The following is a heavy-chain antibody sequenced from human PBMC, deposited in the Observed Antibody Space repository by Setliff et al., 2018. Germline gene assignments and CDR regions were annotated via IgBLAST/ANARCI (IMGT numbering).Heavy chain of an antibody. Sequence: SGPTLVNPTQTLTLTCTFSGFALSTSLVGVGWIRQPPGKALEWLALIYWNDEKRYSPSLKSRLTITKDTSKNQVVLTMTNMDPVDTATYYCAHIAGGGNSPRHDYWGQGTLVTVSS. D-gene: IGHD2-21*01. CDR1: GFALSTSLVG. J-gene: IGHJ4*02. CDR2: IYWNDEK. CDR3: AHIAGGGNSPRHDY. V-gene: IGHV2-5*01.